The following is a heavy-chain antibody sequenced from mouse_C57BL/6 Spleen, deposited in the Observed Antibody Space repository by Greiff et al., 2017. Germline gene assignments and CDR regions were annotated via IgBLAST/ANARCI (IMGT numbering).Heavy chain of an antibody. V-gene: IGHV5-4*01. D-gene: IGHD1-1*01. CDR2: ISDGGSYT. J-gene: IGHJ2*01. CDR3: ARDYYGISY. Sequence: EVMLVESGGGLVKPGGSLKLSCAASGFTFSSYAMSWVRQTPEKRLEWVATISDGGSYTYYPDNVKGRFTISRDNAKNNLYLQMSHLKSEDTAMYYCARDYYGISYWGQGTTLTVSS. CDR1: GFTFSSYA.